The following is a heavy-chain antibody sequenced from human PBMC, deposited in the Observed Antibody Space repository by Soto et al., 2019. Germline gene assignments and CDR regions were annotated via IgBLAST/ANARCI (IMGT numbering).Heavy chain of an antibody. Sequence: QVQLVQSGPXVKKTGTSVKVSCKASGGTLSSRAISWVRQAPGQGLEWMGGIIPVFGRVNYAEKFQDRVTITADESTGTVYMELSSLISEDTALYYCANSRGGTFLGYHGMDSCGQGTTVSVSS. CDR3: ANSRGGTFLGYHGMDS. D-gene: IGHD3-16*01. V-gene: IGHV1-69*01. CDR1: GGTLSSRA. CDR2: IIPVFGRV. J-gene: IGHJ6*02.